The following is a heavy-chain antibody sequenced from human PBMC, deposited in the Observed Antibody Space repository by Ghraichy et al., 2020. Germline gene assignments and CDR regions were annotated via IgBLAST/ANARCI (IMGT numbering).Heavy chain of an antibody. CDR2: IKQEGSAK. J-gene: IGHJ4*02. CDR1: GFTFSNYW. Sequence: GESLNISCAASGFTFSNYWMTWVRQAPGKGLEWVANIKQEGSAKHYVDSVKGRFTISRDNAKNSLYLQMSSLRAEDTAVYYCARDLFYFDNSGYYASDYWGQGILVTVSS. V-gene: IGHV3-7*01. CDR3: ARDLFYFDNSGYYASDY. D-gene: IGHD3-22*01.